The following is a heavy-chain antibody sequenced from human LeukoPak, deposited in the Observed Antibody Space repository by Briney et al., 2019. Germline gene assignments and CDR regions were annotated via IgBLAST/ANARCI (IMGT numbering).Heavy chain of an antibody. V-gene: IGHV4-59*01. Sequence: SETLSLTCTVSGGSISSYYWSWIRQPPGKGLEWIGYIYYSGSTNYNPSLKSRVTISVDTSKNQFSLKLSSVTAADTAVYYCARDPYSGWADHGGNSPYWYFDLWGRGTLVTVSS. D-gene: IGHD4-23*01. CDR3: ARDPYSGWADHGGNSPYWYFDL. J-gene: IGHJ2*01. CDR1: GGSISSYY. CDR2: IYYSGST.